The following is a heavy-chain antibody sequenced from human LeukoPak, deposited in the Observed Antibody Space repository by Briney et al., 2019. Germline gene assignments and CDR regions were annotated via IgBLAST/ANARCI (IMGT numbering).Heavy chain of an antibody. CDR3: GRDLGGRSGL. J-gene: IGHJ4*02. V-gene: IGHV3-74*01. D-gene: IGHD1-26*01. Sequence: GSLRLSCAASGFTFSSYGMHWVRQVPGKGLVWVSRINEDGSITNYADSVTGRFRISRDNAENTLYLQMNSLRAEDTAVYYCGRDLGGRSGLWGQGTLVTVSS. CDR1: GFTFSSYG. CDR2: INEDGSIT.